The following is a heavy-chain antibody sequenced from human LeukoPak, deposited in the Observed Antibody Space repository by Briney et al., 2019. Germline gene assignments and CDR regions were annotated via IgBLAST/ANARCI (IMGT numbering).Heavy chain of an antibody. CDR2: INPNSGGT. Sequence: ASVKVSCKASGYTFTGYYMHWVRQAPGQGLEWMGWINPNSGGTNYAQKFQGRVTMTRDTSISTAYMELSRLRSDDTAVYYCARSPGYSYGYIDYGGQGTLVTVSS. CDR1: GYTFTGYY. V-gene: IGHV1-2*02. CDR3: ARSPGYSYGYIDY. D-gene: IGHD5-18*01. J-gene: IGHJ4*02.